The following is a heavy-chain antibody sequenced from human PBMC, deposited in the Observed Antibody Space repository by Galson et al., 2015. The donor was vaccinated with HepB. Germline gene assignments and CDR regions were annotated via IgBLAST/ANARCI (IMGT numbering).Heavy chain of an antibody. CDR3: ARDTKEVPAAIRRGEAFDI. D-gene: IGHD2-2*02. CDR1: GFTFSSYS. V-gene: IGHV3-21*01. J-gene: IGHJ3*02. CDR2: INNSSSYL. Sequence: SLRLSCAASGFTFSSYSMNWVRQAPVKGLEWVSSINNSSSYLYYADSVKGRFTISRGNAKNSLYLQMNSLRAEDTAVYYCARDTKEVPAAIRRGEAFDIWGQGTMVTVSS.